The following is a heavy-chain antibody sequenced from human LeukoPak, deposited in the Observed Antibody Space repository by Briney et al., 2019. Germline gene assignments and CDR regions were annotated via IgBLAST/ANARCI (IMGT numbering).Heavy chain of an antibody. CDR3: ATEKDLLLDS. Sequence: ASVKVSCKVSGYSLSELSTHWVRQAPGQGLEWMGGFDPGDDETIYAQKFQGRVTMAEDTSTDTAYLELSSLRSEDTAVYFCATEKDLLLDSWGQGTPVTVSS. V-gene: IGHV1-24*01. CDR1: GYSLSELS. D-gene: IGHD1-26*01. CDR2: FDPGDDET. J-gene: IGHJ5*01.